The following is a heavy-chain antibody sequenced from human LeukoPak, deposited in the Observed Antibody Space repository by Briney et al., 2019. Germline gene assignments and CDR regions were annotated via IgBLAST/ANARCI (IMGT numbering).Heavy chain of an antibody. V-gene: IGHV1-18*01. CDR2: ISAYNGNT. Sequence: GASVKVSCKASGYTFTSYGISWVRQAPGQGLEWMGWISAYNGNTNYAQKLQGRVTMTTDTSTSTAYMELRSLRSDDTAVYYCARVEAMCDFWSGYYPSKLYYFDYWGQGTLVTVSS. D-gene: IGHD3-3*01. CDR3: ARVEAMCDFWSGYYPSKLYYFDY. J-gene: IGHJ4*02. CDR1: GYTFTSYG.